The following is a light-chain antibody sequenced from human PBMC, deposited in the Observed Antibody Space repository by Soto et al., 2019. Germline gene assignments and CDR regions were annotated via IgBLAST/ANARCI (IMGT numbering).Light chain of an antibody. Sequence: SALTQPASVSGSPGQSITISCTGTSSDVGGYNYVSWYQQHPGKAPKLMIYDVSNRPSGVSNRFSGSKSGNTASLTISGLQAADEADYYCSSYTSSGTLMVFGGGTKLTVL. J-gene: IGLJ2*01. CDR2: DVS. CDR3: SSYTSSGTLMV. CDR1: SSDVGGYNY. V-gene: IGLV2-14*01.